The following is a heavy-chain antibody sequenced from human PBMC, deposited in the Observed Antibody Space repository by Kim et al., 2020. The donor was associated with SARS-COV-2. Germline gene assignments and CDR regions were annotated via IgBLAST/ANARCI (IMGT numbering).Heavy chain of an antibody. CDR2: INAGNGNT. J-gene: IGHJ3*02. CDR3: ARFTVTTEVAFDI. D-gene: IGHD4-4*01. Sequence: ASVKVSCKASGYTFTSFAMHWVRQAPGQRLEWMGWINAGNGNTKYSQKFKGRVTITRDTSASTAYMELSSLRSEDTAVYYCARFTVTTEVAFDIWGQGTMVTVSS. V-gene: IGHV1-3*01. CDR1: GYTFTSFA.